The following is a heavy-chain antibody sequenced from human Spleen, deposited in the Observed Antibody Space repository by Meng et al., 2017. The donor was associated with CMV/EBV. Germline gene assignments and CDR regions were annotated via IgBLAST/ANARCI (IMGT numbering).Heavy chain of an antibody. V-gene: IGHV4-39*01. J-gene: IGHJ4*02. Sequence: SGGSNSTSSYYGGWIRQPPGKGLEWIGTIYYSGSTYYNPSLKSRVTISVDTSKNQFSLKLSSVTAADTAVYYCARQSPPAPGTFDYWGQGTLVTVSS. D-gene: IGHD1-26*01. CDR3: ARQSPPAPGTFDY. CDR1: GGSNSTSSYY. CDR2: IYYSGST.